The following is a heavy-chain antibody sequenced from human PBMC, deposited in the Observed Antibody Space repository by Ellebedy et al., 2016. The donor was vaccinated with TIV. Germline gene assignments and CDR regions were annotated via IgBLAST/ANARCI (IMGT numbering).Heavy chain of an antibody. Sequence: SETLSLTCTVSGGSISSSSYYWGWIRQPPGKGLEWIGSIYYSGSTKYNPSLRSRVTISVDTSKNQFSLKLSSVTAADTAMYYCARRQPRGSARGFDFWGPGTKVTVSS. D-gene: IGHD3-10*01. CDR3: ARRQPRGSARGFDF. CDR2: IYYSGST. J-gene: IGHJ3*01. V-gene: IGHV4-39*07. CDR1: GGSISSSSYY.